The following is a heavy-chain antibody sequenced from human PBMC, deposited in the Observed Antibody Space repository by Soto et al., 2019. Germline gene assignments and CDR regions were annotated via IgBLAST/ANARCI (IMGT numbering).Heavy chain of an antibody. V-gene: IGHV3-30*18. CDR3: AKDAYSCSSGVCLHNWVCP. CDR1: GFTFSSYG. D-gene: IGHD2-8*01. Sequence: QVQLVDSGGGVVQPGRSLRLSCAASGFTFSSYGMHWVRQAPGKGLEWVAVISYAGNNKYYADSVKGRFTISRDDSKNAVYLEINSLRNEDTAVYSCAKDAYSCSSGVCLHNWVCPWGQGTLVTGSS. J-gene: IGHJ5*02. CDR2: ISYAGNNK.